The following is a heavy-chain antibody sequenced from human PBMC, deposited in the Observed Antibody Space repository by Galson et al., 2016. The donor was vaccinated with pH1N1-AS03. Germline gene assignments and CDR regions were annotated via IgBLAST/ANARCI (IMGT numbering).Heavy chain of an antibody. D-gene: IGHD1-26*01. CDR1: GDSISSTPYY. V-gene: IGHV4-39*07. CDR2: IYFRGAT. CDR3: ARHVGGSYPNNLDS. Sequence: SETLSLTCTVSGDSISSTPYYWGWIRQPPGKGLEWIGTIYFRGATYYSPSLKSRVTVSIDSSKNLFSLSLSSVTAADTAVYYCARHVGGSYPNNLDSWGQGTLVNVPP. J-gene: IGHJ4*02.